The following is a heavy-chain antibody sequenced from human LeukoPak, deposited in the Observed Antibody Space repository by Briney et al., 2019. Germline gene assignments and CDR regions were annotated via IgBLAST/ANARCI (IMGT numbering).Heavy chain of an antibody. CDR3: ARDYYDSSGQNWFDP. Sequence: PGGSLRLSCAASGLTFSSHWMHWVRQAPGKGLVWVSRITNDGSSTTYADFVKGRFTISRDNSKNTLYLQMNSLRAEDTAVYYCARDYYDSSGQNWFDPWGQGTLVTVSS. CDR2: ITNDGSST. V-gene: IGHV3-74*01. J-gene: IGHJ5*02. CDR1: GLTFSSHW. D-gene: IGHD3-22*01.